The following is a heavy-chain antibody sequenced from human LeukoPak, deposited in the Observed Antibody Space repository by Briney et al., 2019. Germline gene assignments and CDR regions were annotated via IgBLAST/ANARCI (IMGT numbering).Heavy chain of an antibody. V-gene: IGHV4-39*07. CDR1: GGSISSSSYY. CDR3: ARDLHSGWFDY. D-gene: IGHD5-12*01. CDR2: IYYSGST. J-gene: IGHJ4*02. Sequence: SETLSLTCTVSGGSISSSSYYWGWIRQPPGKGLEWIGSIYYSGSTYYNPSLKSRVTISVDTSKDQFSLKLSSVTVADTAVYYCARDLHSGWFDYWGQGTLVTVSS.